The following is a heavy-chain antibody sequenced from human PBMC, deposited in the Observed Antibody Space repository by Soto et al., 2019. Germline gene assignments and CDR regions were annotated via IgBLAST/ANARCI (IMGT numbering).Heavy chain of an antibody. D-gene: IGHD1-20*01. Sequence: SVKVSCKASGGTFSSYAISWVRQAPGQGLEWMGGIIPIFGTANYAQKFQGRVTITADESTSTAYMELSSLRSEDTAVYYCARGRGYNWNLLYYYYGMDVWGQGTTVTVSS. CDR3: ARGRGYNWNLLYYYYGMDV. J-gene: IGHJ6*02. V-gene: IGHV1-69*13. CDR2: IIPIFGTA. CDR1: GGTFSSYA.